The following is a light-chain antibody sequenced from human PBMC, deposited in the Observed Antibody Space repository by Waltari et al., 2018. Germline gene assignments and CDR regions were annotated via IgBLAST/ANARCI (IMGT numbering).Light chain of an antibody. Sequence: QSALTQPRSVSGSPGQSVTISCTGTSSDVGGYNNVSWYQQHPGKAPKLMIFDVTSRPSGVPDRFSGSKSGNTASLTISGLQAEDEADYYCCSYAGSIWVFGGGTRMTVL. CDR3: CSYAGSIWV. V-gene: IGLV2-11*01. J-gene: IGLJ3*02. CDR2: DVT. CDR1: SSDVGGYNN.